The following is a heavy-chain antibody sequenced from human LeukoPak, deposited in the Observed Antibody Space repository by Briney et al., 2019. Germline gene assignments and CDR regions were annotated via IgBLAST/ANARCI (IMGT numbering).Heavy chain of an antibody. CDR2: TIPIFGTA. CDR3: AVPPHCSSTSCYYNYFDY. V-gene: IGHV1-69*01. D-gene: IGHD2-2*01. J-gene: IGHJ4*02. CDR1: GSTFSSYA. Sequence: EASVKVSCKASGSTFSSYAISWVRQAPGQGLEWMGGTIPIFGTANYAQKFQGRVTITADESTSTAYMELSSLRSEDTAVYYCAVPPHCSSTSCYYNYFDYWGQGTLVTVSS.